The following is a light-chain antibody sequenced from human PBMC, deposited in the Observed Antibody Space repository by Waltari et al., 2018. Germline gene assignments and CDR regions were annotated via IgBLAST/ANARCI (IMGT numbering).Light chain of an antibody. CDR2: GAS. Sequence: EIVMTQSPATLSVSPGERATHSCRASQSVSSNLAWYQQIPGQAPRLLIYGASTRATGIPARFTGSGSGTEFTLTISSMQSEDFAVYYCQQYNNWPGTFGQGTKVEIK. CDR1: QSVSSN. CDR3: QQYNNWPGT. J-gene: IGKJ1*01. V-gene: IGKV3-15*01.